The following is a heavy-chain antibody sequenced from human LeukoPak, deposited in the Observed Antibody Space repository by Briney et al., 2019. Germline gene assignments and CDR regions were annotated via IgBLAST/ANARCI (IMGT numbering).Heavy chain of an antibody. D-gene: IGHD1-1*01. Sequence: GGSLRLSCAASGFTFSSYGMHWVRQAPGKGLEWVAFIRYDGSKKYHADSVKGRFTISRDNSKNTLYLQMNSLRAEDTAVYFCAKDLRTYMSTCHFWGQGTLVTVSS. CDR2: IRYDGSKK. CDR3: AKDLRTYMSTCHF. J-gene: IGHJ4*02. V-gene: IGHV3-30*02. CDR1: GFTFSSYG.